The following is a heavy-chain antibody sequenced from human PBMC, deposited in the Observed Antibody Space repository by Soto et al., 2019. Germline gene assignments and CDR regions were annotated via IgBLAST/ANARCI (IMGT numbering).Heavy chain of an antibody. CDR3: ARGGMYYYDSSGYCLDY. Sequence: QVQLVQSGAEVKKPGASVKVSCKASGYTFTSYYMHWVRQAPGQGLEWMGIINPSGGSTSYAQKFRGRGTMTRDPSTSTVYMELSSLRSEDTAVYYCARGGMYYYDSSGYCLDYWGQGTLVTVSS. CDR1: GYTFTSYY. D-gene: IGHD3-22*01. CDR2: INPSGGST. J-gene: IGHJ4*02. V-gene: IGHV1-46*03.